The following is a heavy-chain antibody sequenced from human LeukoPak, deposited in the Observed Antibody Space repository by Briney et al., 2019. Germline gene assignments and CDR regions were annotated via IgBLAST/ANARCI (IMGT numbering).Heavy chain of an antibody. CDR1: GGSISSGGYY. Sequence: SETLSLTCTVSGGSISSGGYYWSWIRQHPGKGLEWIGYIYYSGSTYYNPSLKSRVTISVDTSKNQFSLKLSSVTAADTAVYYCARSLLTIFGGGGNDPWGQGTLVTVSS. CDR2: IYYSGST. D-gene: IGHD3-3*01. J-gene: IGHJ5*02. CDR3: ARSLLTIFGGGGNDP. V-gene: IGHV4-31*03.